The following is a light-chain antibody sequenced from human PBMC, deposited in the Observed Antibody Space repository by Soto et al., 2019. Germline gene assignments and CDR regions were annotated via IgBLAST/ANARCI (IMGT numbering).Light chain of an antibody. CDR2: GTS. V-gene: IGKV3-20*01. J-gene: IGKJ5*01. CDR1: QSVSSRY. Sequence: IVMTQSPATLSLSAGERATLSCRASQSVSSRYLAWYQQKPGQAPRLIIYGTSSRATGIPDRFSVSVSGTDGTLTISRLEKEDGSVYYCQQYGNSTITFGQGTRLEIK. CDR3: QQYGNSTIT.